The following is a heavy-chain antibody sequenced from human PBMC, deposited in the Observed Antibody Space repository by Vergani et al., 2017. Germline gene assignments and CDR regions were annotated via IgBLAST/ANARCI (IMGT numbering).Heavy chain of an antibody. Sequence: QLQLQESGSGLVKPSQTLSLTCAVSGGSISSGGYSWSWIRQPPGKGLEWIGYIYHSGSTYYNPSLKSRVTRSVDRSKNQFSLKLSSVTAADTAVYYCAILLAALPQYWYFDLGRRGSLVTVSS. CDR2: IYHSGST. D-gene: IGHD6-6*01. CDR1: GGSISSGGYS. V-gene: IGHV4-30-2*01. CDR3: AILLAALPQYWYFDL. J-gene: IGHJ2*01.